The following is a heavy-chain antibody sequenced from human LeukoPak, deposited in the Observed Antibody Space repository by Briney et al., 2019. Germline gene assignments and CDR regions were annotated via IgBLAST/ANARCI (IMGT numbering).Heavy chain of an antibody. V-gene: IGHV1-8*01. CDR3: ASLAYGSGSYGSAFDI. D-gene: IGHD3-10*01. J-gene: IGHJ3*02. CDR2: MNPNSGNT. CDR1: GYTFTSYD. Sequence: ASVKVSCKASGYTFTSYDINWVRQATGQGLEWLGWMNPNSGNTGYAQKFQGRVTMTRNTSISTAYMELSSLRSEDTAVYYCASLAYGSGSYGSAFDIWGQGTMVTVSS.